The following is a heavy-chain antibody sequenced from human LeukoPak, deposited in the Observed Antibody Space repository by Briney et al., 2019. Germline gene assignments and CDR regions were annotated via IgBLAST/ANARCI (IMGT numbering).Heavy chain of an antibody. CDR2: IIPIFGTA. CDR1: GGTFSSYA. D-gene: IGHD6-6*01. J-gene: IGHJ4*02. Sequence: ASVKVSCKASGGTFSSYAISWVRQAPGQGLEWMGGIIPIFGTANYAQKFQGRVTITTDESTSTAYTELSSLRSEDTAVYYCASLSIAARPFDYWGQGTLVTVSS. CDR3: ASLSIAARPFDY. V-gene: IGHV1-69*05.